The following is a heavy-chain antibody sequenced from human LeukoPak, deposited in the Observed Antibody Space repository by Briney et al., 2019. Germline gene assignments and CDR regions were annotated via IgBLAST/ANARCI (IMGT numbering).Heavy chain of an antibody. V-gene: IGHV3-7*01. J-gene: IGHJ4*02. CDR1: GFRFRNNW. CDR3: ARDVSDENGSSSRIHLDS. CDR2: IKQDGSEK. D-gene: IGHD6-6*01. Sequence: GGSLGLSCAASGFRFRNNWMTWVRQAPGKGLEWVANIKQDGSEKYYVDSVKGRFTISRDNAKNSLFLQMNGLRAEDSAVYYCARDVSDENGSSSRIHLDSWGQGTLVSVSS.